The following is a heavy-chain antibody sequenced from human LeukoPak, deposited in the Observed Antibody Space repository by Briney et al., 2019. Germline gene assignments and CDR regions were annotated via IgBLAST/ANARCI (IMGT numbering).Heavy chain of an antibody. CDR2: IYYSGST. V-gene: IGHV4-34*01. J-gene: IGHJ4*02. Sequence: PSETLSLTCAVYGGSFSGYYWSWIRQPPGKGLEWIGSIYYSGSTYYNPSLKSRVTISVDTSKNQFSLKLSSVTAADTAVYYCARVGDRGREDFDYWGQGTLVTVSS. D-gene: IGHD2-21*01. CDR3: ARVGDRGREDFDY. CDR1: GGSFSGYY.